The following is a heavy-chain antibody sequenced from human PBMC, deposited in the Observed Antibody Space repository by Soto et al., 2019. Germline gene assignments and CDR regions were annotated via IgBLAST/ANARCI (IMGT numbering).Heavy chain of an antibody. Sequence: GGSLRLSCVASGFTFSTYGMHWVRQAPGKGLEWVAVISNDGSKKYYIDSVKGRFTISRDNSKNTLYLQMNSLRPEDTAVYYCAKGVDSTGYYNFDYWGQGTLVTVSS. J-gene: IGHJ4*02. CDR1: GFTFSTYG. CDR2: ISNDGSKK. D-gene: IGHD3-22*01. CDR3: AKGVDSTGYYNFDY. V-gene: IGHV3-30*18.